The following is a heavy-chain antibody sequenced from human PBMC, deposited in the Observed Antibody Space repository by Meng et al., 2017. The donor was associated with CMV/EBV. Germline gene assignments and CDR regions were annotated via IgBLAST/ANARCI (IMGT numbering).Heavy chain of an antibody. CDR3: ARDRNPNYDLGYFDY. J-gene: IGHJ4*02. Sequence: SVKVSCKASGGTFSSYAISWVRQAPGQGLEWMGGIIPIFGTANYAQKFQGRVTITTDESTSTAYMELSSLRSEDTAVYYCARDRNPNYDLGYFDYWGQGTLVTVSS. CDR1: GGTFSSYA. D-gene: IGHD3-3*01. CDR2: IIPIFGTA. V-gene: IGHV1-69*05.